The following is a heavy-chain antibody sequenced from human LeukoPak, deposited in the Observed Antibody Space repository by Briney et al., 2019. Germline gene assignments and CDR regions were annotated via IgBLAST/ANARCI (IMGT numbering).Heavy chain of an antibody. Sequence: GGSLRLSCAASGFTVSSNEMSWVRQAPGKGLEWVSSISGGSTYYADSRKGRFTISRDNSKNTLHLQMNSLRAEDTAVYYCARDAGGYTYEQYYFDYWGQGTLVTVSS. CDR1: GFTVSSNE. CDR2: ISGGST. CDR3: ARDAGGYTYEQYYFDY. V-gene: IGHV3-38-3*01. D-gene: IGHD3-16*01. J-gene: IGHJ4*02.